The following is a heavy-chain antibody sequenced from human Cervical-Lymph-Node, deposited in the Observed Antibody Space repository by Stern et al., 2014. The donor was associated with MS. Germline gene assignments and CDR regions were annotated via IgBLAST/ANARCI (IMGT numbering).Heavy chain of an antibody. CDR3: ATDRDDFRSGYSAPTKGYGLDV. V-gene: IGHV1-24*01. Sequence: VQLVQSGAEVKKPGASVKVSCKVSGYTLTELSMHWVRQAPGKGLEWMGGLDPEDGETIYAQKFQGRVTMTEDTSTDTAYMELSSLRSEDTAVYYCATDRDDFRSGYSAPTKGYGLDVWGQGTTVTVTS. J-gene: IGHJ6*02. D-gene: IGHD3-3*01. CDR1: GYTLTELS. CDR2: LDPEDGET.